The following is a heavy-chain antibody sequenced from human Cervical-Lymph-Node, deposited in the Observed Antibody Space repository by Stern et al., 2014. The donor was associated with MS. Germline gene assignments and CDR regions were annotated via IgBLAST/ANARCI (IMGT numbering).Heavy chain of an antibody. CDR1: GYTFTNHW. V-gene: IGHV5-51*03. Sequence: EVQLEESGAEVKKPGESLKLSCKGSGYTFTNHWIAWVRQTPGKGLEWMGNIYPGDADTRYSPSFQGHVTMSVDKSINTAYLQLHSLKASDTAIYYCGRRDGSESGYSYGWVDSWGQGSLVIVSS. J-gene: IGHJ4*02. CDR2: IYPGDADT. D-gene: IGHD5-18*01. CDR3: GRRDGSESGYSYGWVDS.